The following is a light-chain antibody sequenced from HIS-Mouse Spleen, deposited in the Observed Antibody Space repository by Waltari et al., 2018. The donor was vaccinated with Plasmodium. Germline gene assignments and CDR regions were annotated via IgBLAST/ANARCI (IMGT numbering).Light chain of an antibody. V-gene: IGKV2-28*01. CDR2: LGS. Sequence: DIVMTQSPLSLPVPPGEPASIPSRSSQSLLHSNGYNYLDWYLQKPGQSPQLLIYLGSNRASGVPDRFSGSGSGTDFTLKISRVEAEDVGVYYCMQALQTPRYTFGQGTKLEIK. J-gene: IGKJ2*01. CDR3: MQALQTPRYT. CDR1: QSLLHSNGYNY.